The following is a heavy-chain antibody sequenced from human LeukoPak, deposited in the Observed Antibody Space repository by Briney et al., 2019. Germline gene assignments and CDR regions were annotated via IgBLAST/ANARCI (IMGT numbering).Heavy chain of an antibody. Sequence: GGSLRLSCAASGFTFSSFAMSWVRQAPGKGLEWVAVISYDGSNKYYADSVKGRFTISRDNSKNTLYLQMNSLRAEDTAVYYCAKDHPGSDSSGSYLDYWGQGTLVTVSS. V-gene: IGHV3-30*18. CDR3: AKDHPGSDSSGSYLDY. D-gene: IGHD3-10*01. CDR2: ISYDGSNK. J-gene: IGHJ4*02. CDR1: GFTFSSFA.